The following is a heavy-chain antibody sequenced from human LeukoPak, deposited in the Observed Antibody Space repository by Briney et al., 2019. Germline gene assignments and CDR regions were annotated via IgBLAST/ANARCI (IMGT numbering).Heavy chain of an antibody. J-gene: IGHJ3*02. CDR2: LSSSNTYI. V-gene: IGHV3-21*06. CDR1: GFSFRDYR. CDR3: AKAAGAFDI. Sequence: PGGSLRLSCAASGFSFRDYRMTWVRQAPGKGLEWVSSLSSSNTYIHYADSVKGRFIISRDNSKNTLYLQMNSLRPDDTSVYYCAKAAGAFDIWGQGTLVTVSS.